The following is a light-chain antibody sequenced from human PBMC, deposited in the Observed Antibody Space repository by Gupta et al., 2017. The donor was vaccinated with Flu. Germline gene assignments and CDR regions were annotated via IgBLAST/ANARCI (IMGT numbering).Light chain of an antibody. J-gene: IGLJ1*01. Sequence: QSALTQPAPVSGSPGHSITISCTGTSSDAGKSDYVSWDQQDPGKAPKLLIYDVSNRPSGVSSRFSGSKSGNTASLTISGLQAEDETDYYCSSYTSTTTFYVFGTGTKVTVL. CDR3: SSYTSTTTFYV. CDR1: SSDAGKSDY. V-gene: IGLV2-14*01. CDR2: DVS.